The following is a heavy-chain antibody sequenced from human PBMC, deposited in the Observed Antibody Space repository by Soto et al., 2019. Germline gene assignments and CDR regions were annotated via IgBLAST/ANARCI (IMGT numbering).Heavy chain of an antibody. V-gene: IGHV3-23*01. J-gene: IGHJ6*03. CDR2: ITGSTGST. CDR3: VKDTSSSPYYVDV. CDR1: GFTFSNFA. Sequence: EVQVLESGGGSVQPGGSLRLSCAASGFTFSNFAMGWVRHAPGKGLEWVSEITGSTGSTYYADSVRGRFFISRDNSKNTLQLQMNSLRGEDTAVYYCVKDTSSSPYYVDVWGKGTTVTVSS. D-gene: IGHD2-2*01.